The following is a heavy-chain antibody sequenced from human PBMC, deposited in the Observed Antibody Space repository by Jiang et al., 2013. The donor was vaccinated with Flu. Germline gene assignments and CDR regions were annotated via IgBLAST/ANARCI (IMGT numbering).Heavy chain of an antibody. CDR1: GFSLNTSAMG. CDR2: IYWDDDK. Sequence: KPTQTLTLTCTFSGFSLNTSAMGVGWIRQPPGKALEWLSLIYWDDDKRYNPFLRTRLTITKDTSKNQVVLIMTNMDPVDTATYYCARARLDYYDSSGYPVNGLDVWGQGTTVTVSS. CDR3: ARARLDYYDSSGYPVNGLDV. V-gene: IGHV2-5*02. J-gene: IGHJ6*02. D-gene: IGHD3-22*01.